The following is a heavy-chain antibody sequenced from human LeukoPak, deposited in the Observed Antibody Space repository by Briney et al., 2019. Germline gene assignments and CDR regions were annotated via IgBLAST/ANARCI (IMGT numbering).Heavy chain of an antibody. J-gene: IGHJ4*02. V-gene: IGHV3-64*01. CDR3: ARVNYGSGSYPNLYFDY. CDR2: ISSNGGST. Sequence: GGSLRLSCAASGFTFSSYAMHWVRQAPGKGLEYVSAISSNGGSTYYANSVKGRFTISRDNSKNTLYLQMGSLRAEDMAVYYCARVNYGSGSYPNLYFDYWAREPWSPSPQ. CDR1: GFTFSSYA. D-gene: IGHD3-10*01.